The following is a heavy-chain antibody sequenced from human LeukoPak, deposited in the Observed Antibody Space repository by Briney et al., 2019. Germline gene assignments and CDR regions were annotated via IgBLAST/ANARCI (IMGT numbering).Heavy chain of an antibody. CDR2: INTNTGNP. J-gene: IGHJ6*02. CDR3: AREVGLEYYYYGMDV. Sequence: ASVKVSCKASGGTFSSYAISWVRQAPGQGLEWMGWINTNTGNPTYAQGFTGRFVFSLDTSVSTAYLQISSLKAEDTAVYYCAREVGLEYYYYGMDVWGQGTTVTVSS. CDR1: GGTFSSYA. D-gene: IGHD2-15*01. V-gene: IGHV7-4-1*02.